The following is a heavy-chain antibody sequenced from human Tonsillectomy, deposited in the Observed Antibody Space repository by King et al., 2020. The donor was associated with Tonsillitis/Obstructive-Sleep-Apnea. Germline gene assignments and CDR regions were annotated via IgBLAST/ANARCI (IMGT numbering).Heavy chain of an antibody. D-gene: IGHD3-10*01. CDR3: ARDRDYYASGRYFYGMDV. CDR2: INPYSDDT. J-gene: IGHJ6*02. V-gene: IGHV1-2*02. Sequence: VQLVESGAEVKKPGASVTVSCKASGYTFTDHYIHWVRQAPGQGLEWMGWINPYSDDTHYAQKFQGRVTMTRNTSIRTVYMELSRLRSDDTAVYYCARDRDYYASGRYFYGMDVWGQGTTVTVSS. CDR1: GYTFTDHY.